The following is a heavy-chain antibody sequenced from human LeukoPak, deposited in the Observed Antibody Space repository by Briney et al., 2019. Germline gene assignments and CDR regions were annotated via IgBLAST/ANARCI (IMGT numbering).Heavy chain of an antibody. J-gene: IGHJ4*02. V-gene: IGHV3-20*04. Sequence: TGGSLRLSCAASGFTFDDYGMNWVRQAPGKGLEWVSGINWNGGGTTYADSVKGRFTISRDNSKNSLYLQMNSLRAEDTALYYCAKELYSGSYSSFEYWGQGTLVTVSS. CDR2: INWNGGGT. CDR3: AKELYSGSYSSFEY. D-gene: IGHD1-26*01. CDR1: GFTFDDYG.